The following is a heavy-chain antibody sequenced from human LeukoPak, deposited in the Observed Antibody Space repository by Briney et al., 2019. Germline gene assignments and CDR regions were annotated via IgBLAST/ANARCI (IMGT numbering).Heavy chain of an antibody. CDR1: GFTFSSYA. D-gene: IGHD3-10*01. CDR3: ARKYYGSGSYYPPNFDY. J-gene: IGHJ4*02. Sequence: PGGSLRLSCAASGFTFSSYAMSWVRQAPGKGLEWVSAISGSGGSTYYADSVKGRFTISRDNSKNTLYLQMNRLRAEDTAVYYCARKYYGSGSYYPPNFDYWGQGTLVTVSS. V-gene: IGHV3-23*01. CDR2: ISGSGGST.